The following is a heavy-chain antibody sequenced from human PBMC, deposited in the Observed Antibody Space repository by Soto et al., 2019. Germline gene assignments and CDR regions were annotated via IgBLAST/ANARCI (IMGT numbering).Heavy chain of an antibody. D-gene: IGHD3-16*01. CDR3: ARHRKSECTFGPRFDL. Sequence: ETLSLTCTVSGGSISSYYWSWIRQPPGKGLEWIGYIYYSGTTNYNPSLKSRVTISVDTPKNQFSLKLRSVTAADSALYYCARHRKSECTFGPRFDLLGQGTL. CDR1: GGSISSYY. V-gene: IGHV4-59*08. CDR2: IYYSGTT. J-gene: IGHJ4*01.